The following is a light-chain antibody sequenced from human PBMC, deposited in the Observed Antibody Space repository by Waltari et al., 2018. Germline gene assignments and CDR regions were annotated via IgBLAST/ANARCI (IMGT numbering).Light chain of an antibody. V-gene: IGKV3-20*01. CDR1: QRVASYY. Sequence: EIVLTQSPGPLSLSQGERATLSCRTSQRVASYYIAWYQQKPGQAPRLLIYGASSRTTGIPDRFSGGGSGTDFTLTITRLEPEDFAVYYCQQYGTSPPWTFGQGTKVEVK. CDR2: GAS. J-gene: IGKJ1*01. CDR3: QQYGTSPPWT.